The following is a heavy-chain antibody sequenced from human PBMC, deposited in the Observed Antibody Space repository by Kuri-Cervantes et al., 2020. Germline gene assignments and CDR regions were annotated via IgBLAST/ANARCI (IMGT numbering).Heavy chain of an antibody. CDR2: IYIGGST. J-gene: IGHJ6*02. CDR1: GFTVSTNY. Sequence: GGSLRLSCVASGFTVSTNYMSWVRQAPGKGLEWVSVIYIGGSTYYADSVKGRFTISRDDSKNTLYLQMNSLRAEDTAVYYCARDKRTTQRADYYYGMDVWGQGTTVTVSS. CDR3: ARDKRTTQRADYYYGMDV. D-gene: IGHD4-11*01. V-gene: IGHV3-66*02.